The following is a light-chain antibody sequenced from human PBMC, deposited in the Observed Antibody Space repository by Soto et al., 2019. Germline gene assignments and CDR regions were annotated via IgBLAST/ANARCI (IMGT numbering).Light chain of an antibody. Sequence: EIVLTQSPVTLSLSPGERATLSCRASQSVRSYLAWYQQKPGQAPRLLIYDAFKRATSIPARFSGSGSGTDFTLTISSLEPEDFAVYYYQQRSNWPSTFGGGTKVEIK. CDR2: DAF. V-gene: IGKV3-11*01. J-gene: IGKJ4*01. CDR3: QQRSNWPST. CDR1: QSVRSY.